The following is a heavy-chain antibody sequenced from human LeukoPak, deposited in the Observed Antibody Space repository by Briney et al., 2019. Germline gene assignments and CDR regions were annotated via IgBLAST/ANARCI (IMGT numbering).Heavy chain of an antibody. D-gene: IGHD6-13*01. CDR2: IYYSGST. V-gene: IGHV4-61*08. CDR1: GGSISSGDYY. CDR3: AIGSSSWHIDY. Sequence: PSETLSLTCTVSGGSISSGDYYWSWIRQPPGKGLEWIGYIYYSGSTYYNPSLKSRVTISVDTSKNQFSLKLSSVTAADTAVYYCAIGSSSWHIDYWGQGTLVTVSS. J-gene: IGHJ4*02.